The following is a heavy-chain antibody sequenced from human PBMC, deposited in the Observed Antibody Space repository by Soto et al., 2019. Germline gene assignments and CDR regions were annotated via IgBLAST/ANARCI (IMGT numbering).Heavy chain of an antibody. V-gene: IGHV3-23*01. Sequence: EVQLLESGGGLVQPGGSLRLSCAASGFTFSSYAMSWVRQAPGKGLEWVSAISGSGGSTYYADSVKGRFTISRDNSKNTLYMQMNSLRGEDTAVYYCANSGRSDYYESSGYYYGFDYWGQGTLVTVSS. CDR1: GFTFSSYA. D-gene: IGHD3-22*01. CDR2: ISGSGGST. CDR3: ANSGRSDYYESSGYYYGFDY. J-gene: IGHJ4*02.